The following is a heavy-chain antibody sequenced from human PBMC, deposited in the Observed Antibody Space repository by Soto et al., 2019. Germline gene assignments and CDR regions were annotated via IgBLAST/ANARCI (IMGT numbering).Heavy chain of an antibody. J-gene: IGHJ4*02. CDR2: MNPNSGNT. V-gene: IGHV1-8*01. D-gene: IGHD2-2*01. CDR3: ARTLYGTNVDY. Sequence: ASVKVSCKASGYTFTSYDINWVRQATGQGLEWMGWMNPNSGNTGYAQEFQDRVTMTRNASISTDYMELSSLRSEDTAGYYCARTLYGTNVDYWGKVILFT. CDR1: GYTFTSYD.